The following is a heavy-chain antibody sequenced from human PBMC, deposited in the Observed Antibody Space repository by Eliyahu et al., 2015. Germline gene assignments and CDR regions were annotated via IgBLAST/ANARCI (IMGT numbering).Heavy chain of an antibody. J-gene: IGHJ4*02. V-gene: IGHV1-46*01. CDR2: FDPSGGTT. Sequence: QVQLLQSGAEVKXPGXSVXIXCXASGFTVSNYFLHWVRQAPGQGLECLGVFDPSGGTTTYAQKFQDRIIMTRDTSTKTIFLELSSLKSEDTAIYYCATRGDGFNYFFDYWGQGTLVTVSS. CDR3: ATRGDGFNYFFDY. D-gene: IGHD5-24*01. CDR1: GFTVSNYF.